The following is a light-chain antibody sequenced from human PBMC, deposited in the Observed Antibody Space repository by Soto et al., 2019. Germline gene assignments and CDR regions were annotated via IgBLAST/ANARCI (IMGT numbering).Light chain of an antibody. Sequence: EIVLTQSPGTLSLSPGERATLSCRASQRISNSYLDWYQQKPGQAHRLLLYDASSRATGIPDRVSGSGSGTDFTLTISRLEPEDFAVYYCQQYARPPYAFGQGTKVEIK. CDR2: DAS. CDR1: QRISNSY. V-gene: IGKV3-20*01. CDR3: QQYARPPYA. J-gene: IGKJ2*01.